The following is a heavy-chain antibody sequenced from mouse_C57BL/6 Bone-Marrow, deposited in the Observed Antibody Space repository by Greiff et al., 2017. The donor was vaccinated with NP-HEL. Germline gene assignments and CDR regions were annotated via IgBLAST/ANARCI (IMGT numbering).Heavy chain of an antibody. CDR2: INPNNGGT. D-gene: IGHD2-2*01. V-gene: IGHV1-26*01. CDR3: ERVTTRFAY. Sequence: EVQLQQSGPELVKPGASVKISCKASGYTFTDYYMNWVKQSHGKSLEWIGDINPNNGGTSYNQKFKGKATLTVDKSSSTAYMELRSLTSEDSAVYYCERVTTRFAYWGQGTLVTVSA. CDR1: GYTFTDYY. J-gene: IGHJ3*01.